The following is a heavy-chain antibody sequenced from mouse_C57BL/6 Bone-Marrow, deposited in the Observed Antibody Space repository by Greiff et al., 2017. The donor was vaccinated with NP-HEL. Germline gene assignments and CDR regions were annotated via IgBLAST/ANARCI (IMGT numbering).Heavy chain of an antibody. CDR3: ARRDYGNYFAY. CDR1: GFTFTDYY. CDR2: IRNKANGYTT. J-gene: IGHJ3*01. Sequence: EVKLVESGGGLVQPGGSLSLSCAASGFTFTDYYMSWVRQPPGKALEWLGFIRNKANGYTTEYSASVKGRFTISRDNSQNILYLQMNALRAEDSATYYCARRDYGNYFAYWGQGTLVTVSA. V-gene: IGHV7-3*01. D-gene: IGHD2-1*01.